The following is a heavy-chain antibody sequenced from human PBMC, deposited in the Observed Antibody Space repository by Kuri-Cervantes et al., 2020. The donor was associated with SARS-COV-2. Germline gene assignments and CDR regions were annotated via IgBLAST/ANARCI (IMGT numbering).Heavy chain of an antibody. CDR3: ARAVYSSGWYGGGGWFDP. D-gene: IGHD6-19*01. CDR2: IYYSGST. V-gene: IGHV4-39*01. CDR1: GGSISSSSYY. Sequence: SETLSLTCTVSGGSISSSSYYWGWIRQPPGKGLEWIGSIYYSGSTYYNPSLKSRVTISVDTSKNQFSLKLSSVTAADTAVYYCARAVYSSGWYGGGGWFDPWGQGTLVTVSS. J-gene: IGHJ5*02.